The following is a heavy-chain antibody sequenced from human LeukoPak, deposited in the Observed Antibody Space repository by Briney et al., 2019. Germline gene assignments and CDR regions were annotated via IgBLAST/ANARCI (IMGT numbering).Heavy chain of an antibody. D-gene: IGHD4-11*01. Sequence: SETLSLTCTVSDDSITMYYWTWIRQPPGKGLEWIGYVDHTGSNKYNASLNGRVSISRDTSNNFFSLGLRSVTAAETAVYFCARGRVSSSTWYSTYYYFFYMDFWGKGTTVTVSS. V-gene: IGHV4-59*01. CDR1: DDSITMYY. CDR2: VDHTGSN. J-gene: IGHJ6*03. CDR3: ARGRVSSSTWYSTYYYFFYMDF.